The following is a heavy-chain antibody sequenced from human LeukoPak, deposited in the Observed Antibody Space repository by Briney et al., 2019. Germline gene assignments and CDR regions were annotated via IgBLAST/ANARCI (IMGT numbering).Heavy chain of an antibody. CDR1: GGSISSSSYY. J-gene: IGHJ4*02. Sequence: SETLSLTCTVSGGSISSSSYYWGWIRQPPGKGLEWIGTIYYSGSTYYNPSLKSRVTISVDTSKNQFSLKLSSVTAADTAVYYCARVDIVVVPSANFDYWGQGTLVTVSS. D-gene: IGHD2-2*01. CDR2: IYYSGST. V-gene: IGHV4-39*01. CDR3: ARVDIVVVPSANFDY.